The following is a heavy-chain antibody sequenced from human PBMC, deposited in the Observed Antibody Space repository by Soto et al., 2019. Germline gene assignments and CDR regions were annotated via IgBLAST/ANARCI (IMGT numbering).Heavy chain of an antibody. J-gene: IGHJ6*03. V-gene: IGHV3-11*01. CDR2: ISSSGSTI. Sequence: LRLSCAASGFTFSDYYMSWIRQAPGKGLEWVSYISSSGSTIYYADSVKGRFTISRDNAKNSLYLQMNSLRAEDTAVYYCARDAHYYYYYYMDVWGKGTTVTVSS. CDR1: GFTFSDYY. CDR3: ARDAHYYYYYYMDV.